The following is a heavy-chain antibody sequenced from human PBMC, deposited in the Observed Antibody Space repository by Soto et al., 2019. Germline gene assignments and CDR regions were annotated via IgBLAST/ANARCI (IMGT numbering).Heavy chain of an antibody. J-gene: IGHJ1*01. CDR3: ARDQTGITTAGGGRIDR. V-gene: IGHV3-30-3*01. CDR2: VSFDGSNK. D-gene: IGHD6-13*01. CDR1: GFTFSTHA. Sequence: QVQLVESGVGVVQPGRSLRLYCAASGFTFSTHAMHWVRQAPGKGLECVAIVSFDGSNKYYADAVKGRFTTSRDTSKNTRYLHMSGLTPENTAFSYCARDQTGITTAGGGRIDRWGHNTLVTVSS.